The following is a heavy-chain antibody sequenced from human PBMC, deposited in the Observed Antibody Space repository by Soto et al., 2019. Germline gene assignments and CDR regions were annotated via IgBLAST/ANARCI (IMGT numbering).Heavy chain of an antibody. CDR1: GFTFGSYA. CDR2: ISYDGSNK. V-gene: IGHV3-30-3*01. J-gene: IGHJ1*01. CDR3: ATEWREDHSGFQYFQH. D-gene: IGHD3-3*01. Sequence: VQLVESGGGVVQPGRSLRLSCSASGFTFGSYAMHWVRQAPGKGLEWVAFISYDGSNKYYADSVRGRFTISRDNSKNTLYVQVDSLRAEDTAVYYCATEWREDHSGFQYFQHWGQGTLVTVSS.